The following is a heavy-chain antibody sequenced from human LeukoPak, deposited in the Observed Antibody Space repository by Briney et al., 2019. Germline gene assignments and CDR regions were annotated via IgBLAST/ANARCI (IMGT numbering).Heavy chain of an antibody. CDR3: ARDRSSSAHWFDP. J-gene: IGHJ5*02. CDR1: GYTFTSYD. V-gene: IGHV1-2*02. Sequence: ASVKVSCKASGYTFTSYDINWVRQATGQGLEWMGWINPNSGGTNYAQKFQGRVTMTRDTSISTAYMELSRLRSDDTAVYYCARDRSSSAHWFDPWGQGTLVTVSS. D-gene: IGHD6-13*01. CDR2: INPNSGGT.